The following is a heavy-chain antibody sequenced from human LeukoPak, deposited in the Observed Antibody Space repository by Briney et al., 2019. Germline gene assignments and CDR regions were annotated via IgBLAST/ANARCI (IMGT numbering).Heavy chain of an antibody. V-gene: IGHV1-18*04. Sequence: ASVKVSCKASGYTFATSSITWVRQAPGQRPEWMGWISPKNGNTQYAQNVQGRVTMTTDTYTITDYMELMSLRSDDTAVYYCTRVRDSSNWWGAFYMCGQGTTVTVSS. CDR3: TRVRDSSNWWGAFYM. CDR2: ISPKNGNT. J-gene: IGHJ3*02. D-gene: IGHD6-13*01. CDR1: GYTFATSS.